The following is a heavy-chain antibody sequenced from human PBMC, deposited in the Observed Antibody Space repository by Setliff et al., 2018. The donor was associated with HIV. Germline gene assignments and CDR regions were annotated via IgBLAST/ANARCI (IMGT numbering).Heavy chain of an antibody. J-gene: IGHJ5*02. D-gene: IGHD3-22*01. V-gene: IGHV4-59*11. CDR2: LYHSGSA. CDR3: TRVRLLYSDSSPVWFDP. CDR1: GGSISSHY. Sequence: SETLSLTCTVSGGSISSHYWSWIRQPPGKGLEWIGYLYHSGSANYNPSLNSRVTISGDTSKNQFSLKLSSVTAADTAIYYCTRVRLLYSDSSPVWFDPWGQGTLVTVSS.